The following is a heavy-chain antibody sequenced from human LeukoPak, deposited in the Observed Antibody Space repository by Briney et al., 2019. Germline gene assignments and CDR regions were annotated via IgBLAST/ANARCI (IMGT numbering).Heavy chain of an antibody. J-gene: IGHJ2*01. D-gene: IGHD3-22*01. CDR2: IYYSGST. V-gene: IGHV4-39*01. CDR1: GGPISSSSYY. Sequence: SETLSLTCTVSGGPISSSSYYWGWIPQPPGKGLEWIGSIYYSGSTYYNPSLKSRVTISVDTSKNQFSLKLSSVTAADTAVYYCASNYDSSGYYIYWYFDLWGRGTLVTVSS. CDR3: ASNYDSSGYYIYWYFDL.